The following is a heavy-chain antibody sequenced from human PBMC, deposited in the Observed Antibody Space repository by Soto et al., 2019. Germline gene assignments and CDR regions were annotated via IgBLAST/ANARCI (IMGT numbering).Heavy chain of an antibody. V-gene: IGHV1-18*01. CDR2: ISAYNGNT. J-gene: IGHJ4*02. D-gene: IGHD3-10*01. CDR3: ARELWADGSGSEDY. Sequence: QFQLVQSGAEVKKPGASVKVSGKASGYTFTSYGISWVRQAPGQGLEWMGWISAYNGNTNYAQKLQGRGTMTTDTSTSTAYMEMRSLRSDDTAVYYCARELWADGSGSEDYWGQGTMVTVSS. CDR1: GYTFTSYG.